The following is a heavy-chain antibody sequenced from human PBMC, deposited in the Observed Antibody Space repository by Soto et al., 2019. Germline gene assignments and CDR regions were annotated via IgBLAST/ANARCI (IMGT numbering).Heavy chain of an antibody. J-gene: IGHJ4*02. V-gene: IGHV3-7*01. Sequence: EVHLVESGGGLVQPGGSLRLSCAASGFTFNFYSMGWVRQAPGKGPEWVANIKEEGREKFYADSVRGRFTISRDNPNNLVYLHMSSLRVEDTALYYCVRLGRDIPFDYWGQGTLVTVSS. D-gene: IGHD7-27*01. CDR2: IKEEGREK. CDR1: GFTFNFYS. CDR3: VRLGRDIPFDY.